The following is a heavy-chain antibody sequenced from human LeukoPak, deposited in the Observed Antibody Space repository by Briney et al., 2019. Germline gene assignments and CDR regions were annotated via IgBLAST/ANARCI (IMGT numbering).Heavy chain of an antibody. CDR3: AREGDYGDYVDY. V-gene: IGHV3-23*01. CDR2: ISGSGGST. D-gene: IGHD4-17*01. J-gene: IGHJ4*02. CDR1: GFTFSSYA. Sequence: PVGSLRLSCAASGFTFSSYAMSWVRQAPGKGLEWVSAISGSGGSTYYADSVKGRFTISRDNAKNSLYLQMNSLRAEDTAVYYCAREGDYGDYVDYWGQGTLVTVSS.